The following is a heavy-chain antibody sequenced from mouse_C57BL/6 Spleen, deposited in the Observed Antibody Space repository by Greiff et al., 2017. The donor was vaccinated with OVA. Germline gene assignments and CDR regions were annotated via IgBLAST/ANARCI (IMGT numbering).Heavy chain of an antibody. CDR3: ARPMYYGSSLYYAMDY. V-gene: IGHV1-64*01. J-gene: IGHJ4*01. D-gene: IGHD1-1*01. Sequence: VQLQQSGAELVKPGASVKLSCKASGYTFTSYWMHWVKQRPGQGLEWIGMIHPNSGSTNYNEKFKSKATLTVDKSSSTAYMQLSSLTSEDSAVYYCARPMYYGSSLYYAMDYWGQGTSVTVSS. CDR2: IHPNSGST. CDR1: GYTFTSYW.